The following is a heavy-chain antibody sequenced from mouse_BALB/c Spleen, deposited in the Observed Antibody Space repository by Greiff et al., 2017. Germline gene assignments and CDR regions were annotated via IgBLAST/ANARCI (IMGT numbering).Heavy chain of an antibody. Sequence: QVQLKESGAELAKPGASVKMSCKASGYTFTSYWMHWVKQRPGQGLEWIGYINPSTGYTEYNQKFKDKATLTADKSSSTAYMQLSSLTSEDSAVYYCARLGYGNLYAMDYWGQGTSVTVSS. D-gene: IGHD2-10*02. J-gene: IGHJ4*01. CDR3: ARLGYGNLYAMDY. CDR2: INPSTGYT. CDR1: GYTFTSYW. V-gene: IGHV1-7*01.